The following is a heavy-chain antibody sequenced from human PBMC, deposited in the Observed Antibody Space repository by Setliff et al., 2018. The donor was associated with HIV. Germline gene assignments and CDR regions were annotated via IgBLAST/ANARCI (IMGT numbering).Heavy chain of an antibody. CDR3: ARVRGRYYYHYAMDV. D-gene: IGHD3-10*01. J-gene: IGHJ6*02. V-gene: IGHV4-38-2*02. CDR2: INDNGST. Sequence: SETLSLTCTVSGYSISSGYYWGWIRLPPGKGLEWIGEINDNGSTNYNPSLKSRVTISVDTSKNQFSLKLSSVTAADTAVYYCARVRGRYYYHYAMDVWGQGTTVTVSS. CDR1: GYSISSGYY.